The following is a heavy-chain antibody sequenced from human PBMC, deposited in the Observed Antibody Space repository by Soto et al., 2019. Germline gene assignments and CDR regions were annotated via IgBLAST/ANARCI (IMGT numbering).Heavy chain of an antibody. J-gene: IGHJ3*02. CDR2: TLYSGSP. Sequence: SETLSLTCRVSGGSVGTGAYYWSWIRQPLGKGLEWIGYTLYSGSPNYNPSLQSLQSRVTISVDTSRNQFSLRLTSVTAADAALYYCARHDYYHRTFDIWGQGTLVTVSS. V-gene: IGHV4-61*08. CDR1: GGSVGTGAYY. CDR3: ARHDYYHRTFDI. D-gene: IGHD3-9*01.